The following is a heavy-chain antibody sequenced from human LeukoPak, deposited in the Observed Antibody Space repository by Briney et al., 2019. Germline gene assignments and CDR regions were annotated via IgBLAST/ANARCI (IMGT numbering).Heavy chain of an antibody. CDR1: GGSFSGYY. Sequence: SETLSLTCAVYGGSFSGYYWNWIRQPPGKGLEWIGEINHSGSTNYNPSLKSRVTISVDTSKNQFSLKPSSVTAADTAVYYCARWEMATNYFDYWGQGTLVTVSS. D-gene: IGHD5-24*01. V-gene: IGHV4-34*01. CDR3: ARWEMATNYFDY. CDR2: INHSGST. J-gene: IGHJ4*02.